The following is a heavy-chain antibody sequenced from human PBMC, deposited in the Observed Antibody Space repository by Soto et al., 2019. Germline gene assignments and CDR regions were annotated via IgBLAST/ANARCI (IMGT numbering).Heavy chain of an antibody. V-gene: IGHV4-31*03. CDR1: GGSISSGGYY. CDR2: IYYSGST. D-gene: IGHD3-16*01. J-gene: IGHJ5*02. Sequence: SETLSLTCTVSGGSISSGGYYWSWIRQHPGKGLEWIGNIYYSGSTFYNPSLKSRVTISVDTSKNQFSLKLSSVTAAGTAVYYCARVRSGVGYNWFDPWGQGTLVTVSS. CDR3: ARVRSGVGYNWFDP.